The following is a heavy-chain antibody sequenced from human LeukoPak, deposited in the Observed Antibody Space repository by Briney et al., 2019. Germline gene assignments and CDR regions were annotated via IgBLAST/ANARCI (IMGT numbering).Heavy chain of an antibody. Sequence: GGSLRLSSAASGFTFSTFWMSWVRQAPRKGLEWVANIRQDGGDTNYVDSVKGRFTISRDNAKNSLYLQMNSLRAEDTALYYCARGGRMVSYYYYYMDVWGKGTTVTISS. D-gene: IGHD5-18*01. J-gene: IGHJ6*03. CDR1: GFTFSTFW. V-gene: IGHV3-7*03. CDR2: IRQDGGDT. CDR3: ARGGRMVSYYYYYMDV.